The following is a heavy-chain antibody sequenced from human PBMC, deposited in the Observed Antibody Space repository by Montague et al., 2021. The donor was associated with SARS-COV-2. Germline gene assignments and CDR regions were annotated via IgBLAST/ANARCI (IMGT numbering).Heavy chain of an antibody. CDR2: IYYSGST. CDR3: ARERSSGCD. Sequence: SETLSLTCTVSDGSISSGSYYWGWIRQPPGKGLEWIGSIYYSGSTYKNPSLKSRVTLSVDTSENHFSLKLSSVTAADTAVYYCARERSSGCDWGQGTLVTVSS. J-gene: IGHJ4*02. D-gene: IGHD6-19*01. CDR1: DGSISSGSYY. V-gene: IGHV4-39*07.